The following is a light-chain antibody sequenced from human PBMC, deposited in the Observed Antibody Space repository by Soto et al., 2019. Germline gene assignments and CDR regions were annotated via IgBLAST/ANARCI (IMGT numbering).Light chain of an antibody. Sequence: IQMTHSPSTLSASVGDRVTITFRASQSISSWLAWYQQKPGKAPKLLIYDASSLESGVPSRFSGSGSGTEFTLTISSLQPDDFATYYCQQYNSYPYTFGQGTKVDIK. J-gene: IGKJ2*01. CDR2: DAS. V-gene: IGKV1-5*01. CDR1: QSISSW. CDR3: QQYNSYPYT.